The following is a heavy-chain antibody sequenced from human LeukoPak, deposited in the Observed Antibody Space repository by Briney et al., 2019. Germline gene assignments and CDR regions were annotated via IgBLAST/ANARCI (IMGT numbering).Heavy chain of an antibody. D-gene: IGHD1-26*01. J-gene: IGHJ5*02. CDR2: ISAYNGNT. V-gene: IGHV1-18*01. CDR1: GYTFTSYG. Sequence: ASVKVSCKASGYTFTSYGITWVRQAPGQGLEWMGWISAYNGNTNYAQKFQGRVTMTTDTSTSTAYMELRSLRSEDTAVYYCARSLGIVGATNKNWFDPWGQGTLVTVSS. CDR3: ARSLGIVGATNKNWFDP.